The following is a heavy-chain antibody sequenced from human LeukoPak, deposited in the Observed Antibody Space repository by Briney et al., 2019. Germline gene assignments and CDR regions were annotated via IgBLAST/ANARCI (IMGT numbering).Heavy chain of an antibody. V-gene: IGHV1-69*05. CDR1: GGTFSSYA. CDR2: IIPIFGTA. J-gene: IGHJ5*02. CDR3: ARSRSIAAADHNWFDP. Sequence: SVKVSCKASGGTFSSYAISWVRQAPGQGLEWMGGIIPIFGTANYAQKLQGRVTMTTDTSTSTAYMELRSLRSDDTAVYYCARSRSIAAADHNWFDPWGQGTLVTVSS. D-gene: IGHD6-13*01.